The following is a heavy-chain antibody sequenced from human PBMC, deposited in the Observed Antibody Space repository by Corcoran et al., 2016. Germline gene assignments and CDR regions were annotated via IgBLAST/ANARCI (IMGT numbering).Heavy chain of an antibody. Sequence: EVQLVESGGVVVQPGGSLRLSCAASGFTFDDYAMQWVHQAAGKGLEWVSLISWDGGSTYYADSVKGRFTISRDNSKNSRYLQRNSLTAEETALYYCAKDMWVGSSWYYGMDVWGQWTTVTVSS. J-gene: IGHJ6*02. CDR3: AKDMWVGSSWYYGMDV. CDR1: GFTFDDYA. D-gene: IGHD2-15*01. V-gene: IGHV3-43D*03. CDR2: ISWDGGST.